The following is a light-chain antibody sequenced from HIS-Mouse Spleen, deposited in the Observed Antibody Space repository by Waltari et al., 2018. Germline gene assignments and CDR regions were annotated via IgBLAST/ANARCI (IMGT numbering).Light chain of an antibody. CDR1: SSDVGGYNY. CDR3: CSYAGSYTVV. CDR2: DVS. J-gene: IGLJ2*01. Sequence: QSALTQPRSVSGSPGQSVTISCTGTSSDVGGYNYVSWYQQHPGKAPKLMIYDVSKRPSWVPDRFSGSKSGNTASLTISGLQAEDEAEYYCCSYAGSYTVVFGGGTKLTVL. V-gene: IGLV2-11*01.